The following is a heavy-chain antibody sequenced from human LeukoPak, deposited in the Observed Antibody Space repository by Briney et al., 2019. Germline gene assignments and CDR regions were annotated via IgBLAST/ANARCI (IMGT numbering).Heavy chain of an antibody. CDR2: TSSDGSRI. Sequence: GGSLSLFCAASRFLHSRYCMQWVSQAPGKGLECVAVTSSDGSRIYYVDSVKGRFTISRDNSKNTLYLQMNSLRAEDTAMYYCAKKVAGGFDAPLDSWGQGTLVTVSS. D-gene: IGHD3-10*01. V-gene: IGHV3-30*18. CDR1: RFLHSRYC. J-gene: IGHJ4*02. CDR3: AKKVAGGFDAPLDS.